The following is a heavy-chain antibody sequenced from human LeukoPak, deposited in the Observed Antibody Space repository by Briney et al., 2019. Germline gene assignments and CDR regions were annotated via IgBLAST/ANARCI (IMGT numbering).Heavy chain of an antibody. J-gene: IGHJ4*02. V-gene: IGHV1-2*02. CDR2: INPNSGGT. D-gene: IGHD6-19*01. CDR1: GYTVTGYY. Sequence: ASVKVSCKASGYTVTGYYMHWVRQAPGQGLEWMGWINPNSGGTNYAQKFQGRVTMTRDTSISTAYMELSRLRSDDTAVYYCARVEQQWLVLFDYWGQGTLVTVSS. CDR3: ARVEQQWLVLFDY.